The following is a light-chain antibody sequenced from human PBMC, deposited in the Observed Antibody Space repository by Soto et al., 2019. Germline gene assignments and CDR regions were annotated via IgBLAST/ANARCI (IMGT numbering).Light chain of an antibody. CDR2: GAS. Sequence: EIVMSQSAATVSVSQGERATLSCRASQSVSNNYLAWYQQKPGQAPRLLIYGASNRATGIPDRFSGSGSGTDFTLTISRLEPEDFAVYYCQQYGSSGTFGQGTKVDI. CDR3: QQYGSSGT. V-gene: IGKV3-20*01. J-gene: IGKJ1*01. CDR1: QSVSNNY.